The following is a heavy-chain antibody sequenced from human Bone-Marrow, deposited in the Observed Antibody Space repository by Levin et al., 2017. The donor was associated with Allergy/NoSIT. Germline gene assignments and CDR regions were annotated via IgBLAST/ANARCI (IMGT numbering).Heavy chain of an antibody. CDR1: GFAFSVYA. CDR2: IASDGDDT. V-gene: IGHV3-64D*06. Sequence: GGSLRLSCSASGFAFSVYAMHWVRQASGKRLECVSGIASDGDDTFYADSVKGRFVISRDNSMDTLYLQMSSLRSEDTAIYYCLTGDYWGQGSLVSVSS. J-gene: IGHJ4*02. CDR3: LTGDY.